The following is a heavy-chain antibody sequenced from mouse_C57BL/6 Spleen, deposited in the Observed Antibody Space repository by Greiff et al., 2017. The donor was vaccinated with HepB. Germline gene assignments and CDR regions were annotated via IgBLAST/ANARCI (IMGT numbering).Heavy chain of an antibody. CDR2: ISSGSSTI. CDR3: ARTVVAPYYAMDY. J-gene: IGHJ4*01. V-gene: IGHV5-17*01. Sequence: EVQVVESGGGLVKPGGSLKLSCAASGFTFSDYGMHWVRQAPEKGLEWVAYISSGSSTIYYADTVKGRFTISRDNAKNTLFLQMTSLRSEDTAMYYCARTVVAPYYAMDYWGQVTSVTVSS. CDR1: GFTFSDYG. D-gene: IGHD1-1*01.